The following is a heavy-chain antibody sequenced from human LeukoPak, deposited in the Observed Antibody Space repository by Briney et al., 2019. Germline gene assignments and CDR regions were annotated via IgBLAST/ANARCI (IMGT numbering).Heavy chain of an antibody. CDR3: ARLDGTASVWDAFDI. Sequence: PSETLSLTCTVSGGSISSYYWSWIRQPPGKGLEWIGYIYYSGSTNYNPSLKSRVTISVDTSKNQFSLKLSPVTAADTAVYYCARLDGTASVWDAFDIWGQGTMVTVSS. J-gene: IGHJ3*02. CDR2: IYYSGST. D-gene: IGHD5-18*01. CDR1: GGSISSYY. V-gene: IGHV4-59*08.